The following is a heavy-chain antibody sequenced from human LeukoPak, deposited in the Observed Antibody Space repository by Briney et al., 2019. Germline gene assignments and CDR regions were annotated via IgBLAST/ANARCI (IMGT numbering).Heavy chain of an antibody. CDR3: AREYSTGDY. CDR2: ISSSSSYI. V-gene: IGHV3-21*01. J-gene: IGHJ4*02. Sequence: GGSLRLSCAASGFTVSSNYMSWVRQAPGKGLEWVSSISSSSSYIYYADSVKGRFTISRDNAKNSLYLQMNSLRAEDTAVYYCAREYSTGDYWGQGTLVTVSS. CDR1: GFTVSSNY. D-gene: IGHD6-25*01.